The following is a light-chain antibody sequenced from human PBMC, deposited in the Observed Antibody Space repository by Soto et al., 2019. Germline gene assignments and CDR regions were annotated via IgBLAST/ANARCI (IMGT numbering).Light chain of an antibody. CDR2: EVT. CDR3: CSYRSGTTWM. V-gene: IGLV2-14*01. CDR1: SSDVGGYNY. Sequence: QSALTQPASVSGSHGQSITISCTGTSSDVGGYNYVSWYQQHPGKAPKLMIYEVTNRPSGVSHRFSGSKSGNSASLTISGRQAEDEADYYCCSYRSGTTWMFGGGTKLTVL. J-gene: IGLJ3*02.